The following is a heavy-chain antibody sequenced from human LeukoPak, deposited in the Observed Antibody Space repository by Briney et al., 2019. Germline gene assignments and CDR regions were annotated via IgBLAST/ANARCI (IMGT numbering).Heavy chain of an antibody. J-gene: IGHJ4*02. CDR1: GFTFSNAW. CDR3: TTDVQWLVLGDFDY. CDR2: IKSKTDGGTT. D-gene: IGHD6-19*01. Sequence: PGGSLRLSCAASGFTFSNAWMSWVRQAPGKGLEWVGRIKSKTDGGTTDYAAPVKGRFTISRDDSKNTLHLQMNSLKTEDTAVYYCTTDVQWLVLGDFDYWGQGTLVTVSS. V-gene: IGHV3-15*01.